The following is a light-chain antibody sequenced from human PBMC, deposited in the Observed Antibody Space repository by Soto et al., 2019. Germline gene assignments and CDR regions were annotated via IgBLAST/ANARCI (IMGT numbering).Light chain of an antibody. CDR3: QQYNNWPPYT. V-gene: IGKV3-15*01. J-gene: IGKJ2*01. CDR1: QSVSST. Sequence: EIVMTQSPATLSVSPGERATLSCRASQSVSSTLAWYQQKPGQAPRLLIYGASTRATGIPARFSGSGSGTDVTLTISSLQSEDFAVYYCQQYNNWPPYTFGQGTKLEIK. CDR2: GAS.